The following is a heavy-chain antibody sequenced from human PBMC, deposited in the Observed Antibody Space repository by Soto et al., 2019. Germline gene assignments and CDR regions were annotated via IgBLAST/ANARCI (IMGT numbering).Heavy chain of an antibody. CDR1: GGSISSGGYY. V-gene: IGHV4-31*03. CDR2: IYYSGST. D-gene: IGHD1-7*01. Sequence: QVQLQESGPGLVKPSQTLSLTCTVSGGSISSGGYYWSWIRQHPGKGLEWIGYIYYSGSTYYNPSLKSRVTISVDTSKNQFSLKLSSVTAADTAVYYCARDHSELRAGNDAFDIWGQGTMVTVSS. CDR3: ARDHSELRAGNDAFDI. J-gene: IGHJ3*02.